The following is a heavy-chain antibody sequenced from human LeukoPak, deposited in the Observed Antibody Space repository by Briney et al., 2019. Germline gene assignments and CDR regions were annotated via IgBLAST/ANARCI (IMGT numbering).Heavy chain of an antibody. CDR2: ISSSGSTI. V-gene: IGHV3-48*03. CDR3: ARRVYFDY. CDR1: GFTSSSYE. D-gene: IGHD6-13*01. Sequence: GGSLRLSCAASGFTSSSYEMNWVRHAPGKGREWVSYISSSGSTIYYADSVKGRFTISRDSAKNSLYLQMNSLRAEDTAVYYCARRVYFDYWGQGTLVTVSS. J-gene: IGHJ4*02.